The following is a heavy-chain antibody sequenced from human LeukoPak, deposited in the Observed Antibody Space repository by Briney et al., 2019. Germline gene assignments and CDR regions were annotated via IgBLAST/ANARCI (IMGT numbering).Heavy chain of an antibody. J-gene: IGHJ4*02. Sequence: GGSLRLSCAASGFTFSSYAMSWVRQAPGKGLEWVSAISGSGGSTFYADSVKGRFTISRDNSKNTLYLQMNSLRAEDTAVYYCATPGGYSSSWSPDASVDYWGQGTLVTVSS. CDR1: GFTFSSYA. V-gene: IGHV3-23*01. D-gene: IGHD6-13*01. CDR2: ISGSGGST. CDR3: ATPGGYSSSWSPDASVDY.